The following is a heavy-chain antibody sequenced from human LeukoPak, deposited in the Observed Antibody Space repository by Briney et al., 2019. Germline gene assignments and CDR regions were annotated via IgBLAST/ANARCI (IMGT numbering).Heavy chain of an antibody. D-gene: IGHD1-26*01. CDR1: GFTFNNYV. Sequence: GGSLRLSCEASGFTFNNYVMTWVRQAPGKGLEWVSSISASAAMTYYADSVKGRFTVSRDNSNNRLYLQMSGLTAADTAVYYRGKDRSIGTYYTFDHWGQGTLVTVSS. CDR2: ISASAAMT. V-gene: IGHV3-23*01. J-gene: IGHJ4*02. CDR3: GKDRSIGTYYTFDH.